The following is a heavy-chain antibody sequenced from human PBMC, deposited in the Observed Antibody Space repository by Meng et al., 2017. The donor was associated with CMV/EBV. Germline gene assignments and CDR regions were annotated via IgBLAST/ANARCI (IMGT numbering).Heavy chain of an antibody. J-gene: IGHJ4*02. CDR1: GFTFSHAW. D-gene: IGHD3-10*01. CDR3: TTHYYGSGSGVY. Sequence: GRPLRSSCAASGFTFSHAWMSWFRQAPGKGLEWVGRINSKTDSGTTDYAAHVKGRFTISRDDSKNTLDLQMNSPKTEDTAAYYCTTHYYGSGSGVYWGQGTLVTVSS. CDR2: INSKTDSGTT. V-gene: IGHV3-15*01.